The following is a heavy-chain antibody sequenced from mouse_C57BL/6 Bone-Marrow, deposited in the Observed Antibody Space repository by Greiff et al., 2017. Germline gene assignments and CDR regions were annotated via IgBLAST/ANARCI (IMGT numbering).Heavy chain of an antibody. CDR1: GYSFTNYN. CDR3: ARWGDRSGSYAMDY. CDR2: INPNTGNT. Sequence: VPLKESGPELVKPGASVKISCKASGYSFTNYNMNWVKQSHGKSLEWIGVINPNTGNTSYNQKFKGKATLTVAQSYSHAYMQITSLTSEDSAVDYFARWGDRSGSYAMDYWGQGTSVTVSS. D-gene: IGHD3-2*02. V-gene: IGHV1-39*01. J-gene: IGHJ4*01.